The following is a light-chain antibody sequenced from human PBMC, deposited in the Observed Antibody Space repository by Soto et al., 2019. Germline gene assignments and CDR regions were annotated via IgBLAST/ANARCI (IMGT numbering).Light chain of an antibody. J-gene: IGKJ1*01. Sequence: EIVLTQSPVTLSLSPGERATLSCRASQSVSYSLAWFQQKPGQAPRLLIYDASNRATGIPARFSGSRSGTDFTLTISSLEPEDFAVYYCQQRDSWPWTFGQGTKVEIK. CDR2: DAS. V-gene: IGKV3-11*01. CDR3: QQRDSWPWT. CDR1: QSVSYS.